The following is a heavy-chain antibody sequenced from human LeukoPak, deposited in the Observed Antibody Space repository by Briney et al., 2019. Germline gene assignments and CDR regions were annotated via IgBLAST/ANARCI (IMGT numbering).Heavy chain of an antibody. J-gene: IGHJ4*02. V-gene: IGHV3-21*01. CDR3: ARENHGSFDY. D-gene: IGHD1-14*01. Sequence: GGSLRLSCAASGFSFSTYYVNWVGQAPGKGLEWVSCISSSSTYIYYADSVRGRFAISRDNAKNSLYLQMNSLRAEDTAVYYCARENHGSFDYWGQGSLVTVPS. CDR2: ISSSSTYI. CDR1: GFSFSTYY.